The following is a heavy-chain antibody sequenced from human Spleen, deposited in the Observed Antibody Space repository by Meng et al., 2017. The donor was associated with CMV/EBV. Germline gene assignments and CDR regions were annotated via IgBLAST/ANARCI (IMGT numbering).Heavy chain of an antibody. J-gene: IGHJ4*02. Sequence: GESLKISCAASGFTFRTYAMSWVRQPPGKGLEWVSVISRDGRDTYYADSVKGRFTISRDDSKKTLHLQMSSLRVEDAAIYYCATYHRGPQYYLDHWGQGTLVTVSS. CDR1: GFTFRTYA. CDR3: ATYHRGPQYYLDH. CDR2: ISRDGRDT. D-gene: IGHD1-14*01. V-gene: IGHV3-23*03.